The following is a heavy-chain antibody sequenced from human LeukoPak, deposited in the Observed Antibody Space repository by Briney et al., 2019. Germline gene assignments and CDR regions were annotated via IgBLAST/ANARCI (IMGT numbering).Heavy chain of an antibody. V-gene: IGHV5-51*01. J-gene: IGHJ3*02. CDR3: ARRGYCSGGSCFSAAFDI. CDR1: GYSFTTHW. CDR2: IYPTDSYT. D-gene: IGHD2-15*01. Sequence: GESLKISCKGSGYSFTTHWIAWVRQMPGKGLEWMGIIYPTDSYTKYSPSFQGQVTISADKSITTAYLQWSSLKASDTAMYYCARRGYCSGGSCFSAAFDIWGQGTMVTVSA.